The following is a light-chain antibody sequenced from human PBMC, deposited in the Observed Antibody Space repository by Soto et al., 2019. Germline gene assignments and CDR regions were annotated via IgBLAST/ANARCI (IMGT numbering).Light chain of an antibody. V-gene: IGKV2-29*03. CDR3: MQARHLFT. Sequence: DIVMIQTPLSLSVTPGQPAFISCKSSQSLLHDDGKNYLYWYLQKTGQPPQLLIYEVSNRFSGVPDRFTGSGSGTDSTQTITRVEAEDVAVYYCMQARHLFTIGPGTKVDIK. J-gene: IGKJ3*01. CDR1: QSLLHDDGKNY. CDR2: EVS.